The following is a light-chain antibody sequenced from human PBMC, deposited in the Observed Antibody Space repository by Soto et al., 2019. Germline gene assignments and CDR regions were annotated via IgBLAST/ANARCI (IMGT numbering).Light chain of an antibody. CDR3: QQYDNLPLT. V-gene: IGKV1-33*01. CDR1: QDIINY. Sequence: DIQMTQSTSSLSASVGDRVTITCQASQDIINYLNWYQQKPGKAPKLLIYDASNLETGVPSRFSGSGSGTDFTFTISSLQPEDIATYYCQQYDNLPLTFGGGTKVDI. J-gene: IGKJ4*01. CDR2: DAS.